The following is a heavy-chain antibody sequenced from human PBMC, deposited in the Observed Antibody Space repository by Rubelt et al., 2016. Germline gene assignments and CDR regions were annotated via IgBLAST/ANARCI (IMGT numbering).Heavy chain of an antibody. J-gene: IGHJ3*02. CDR3: ARDPYYYDSSGYLHPDFHRYDAFDI. V-gene: IGHV3-33*01. Sequence: GLEWVAVIWYDGSNKYYADSVKGRFTISRDNSKNTLYLQMNSLRAEDTAVYYCARDPYYYDSSGYLHPDFHRYDAFDIWGQGTMVTVSS. D-gene: IGHD3-22*01. CDR2: IWYDGSNK.